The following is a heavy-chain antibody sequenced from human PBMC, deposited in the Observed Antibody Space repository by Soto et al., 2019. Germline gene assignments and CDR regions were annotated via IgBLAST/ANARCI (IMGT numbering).Heavy chain of an antibody. D-gene: IGHD1-1*01. J-gene: IGHJ1*01. CDR1: GGTFSSYA. Sequence: QVQLVQSGAEVKKPGSSVKVSCKASGGTFSSYAISWVRQAPGQGLEWMGGIIPIFGTANYAQKFQGRVTITADEATRTADMELSSLRSEDTAVYYCASRPWLAGRTAEYFQHWGQGTLVTVSS. CDR2: IIPIFGTA. V-gene: IGHV1-69*12. CDR3: ASRPWLAGRTAEYFQH.